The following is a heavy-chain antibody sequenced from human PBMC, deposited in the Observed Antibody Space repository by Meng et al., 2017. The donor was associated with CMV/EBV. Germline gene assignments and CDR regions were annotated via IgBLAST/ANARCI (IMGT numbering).Heavy chain of an antibody. J-gene: IGHJ5*02. CDR1: GYTFTSYG. CDR2: ISAYNGNT. Sequence: GGSLRLSCKASGYTFTSYGISWVRQAPGQGLEWMGWISAYNGNTNYAQKLQGRVTMTTDTSTSTAYMELRSLRSDDTAVYYCARGQLWAHNWFDPWGQGTLVTVSS. V-gene: IGHV1-18*01. D-gene: IGHD5-18*01. CDR3: ARGQLWAHNWFDP.